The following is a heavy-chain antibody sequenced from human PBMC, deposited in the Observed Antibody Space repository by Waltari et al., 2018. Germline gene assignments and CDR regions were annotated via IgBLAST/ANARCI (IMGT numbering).Heavy chain of an antibody. CDR3: ARVWYDILTGYLASNWFDP. CDR2: IIPIFGTA. CDR1: GGTFSSYA. J-gene: IGHJ5*02. Sequence: QVQLVQSGAEVKKPGSSVKVSCKASGGTFSSYAISWVRQAPGQGLEWMGGIIPIFGTAIYAQKCQGRVTITADESTSTAYMELSSLRSEDTAVYYCARVWYDILTGYLASNWFDPWGQGTLVTVSS. V-gene: IGHV1-69*13. D-gene: IGHD3-9*01.